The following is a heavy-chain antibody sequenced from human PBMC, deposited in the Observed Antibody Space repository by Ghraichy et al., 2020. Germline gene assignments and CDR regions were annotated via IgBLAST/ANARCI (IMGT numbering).Heavy chain of an antibody. CDR1: GFTFSNFA. CDR3: AKAALSGYPQPFDS. J-gene: IGHJ4*02. CDR2: ISGSGSNT. Sequence: GESLNISCAASGFTFSNFAMSWVRQAPGKGLEWVSGISGSGSNTYHADSVKGRFTISRDKSKNTLYLQMNSLRAEDTAVYQCAKAALSGYPQPFDSWGQGTLVTVSS. D-gene: IGHD3-22*01. V-gene: IGHV3-23*01.